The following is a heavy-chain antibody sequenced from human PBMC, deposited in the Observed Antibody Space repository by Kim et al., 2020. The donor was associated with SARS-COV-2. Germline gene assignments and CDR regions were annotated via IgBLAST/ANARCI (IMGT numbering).Heavy chain of an antibody. CDR2: INPNSCGT. J-gene: IGHJ4*02. D-gene: IGHD6-13*01. V-gene: IGHV1-2*04. CDR3: ARVGRNSSSWPFDY. Sequence: ASVKVSCKASGYTFTGYYMHWVRQAPGQGLEWMGWINPNSCGTNYSQKFQGWVTMTRDTSISTAYMDLSRLRSDDTAVYYCARVGRNSSSWPFDYWGQGTLVNGSS. CDR1: GYTFTGYY.